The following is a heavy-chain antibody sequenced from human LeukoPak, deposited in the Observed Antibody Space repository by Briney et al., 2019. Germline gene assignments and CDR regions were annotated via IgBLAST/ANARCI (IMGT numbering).Heavy chain of an antibody. J-gene: IGHJ4*02. V-gene: IGHV3-30-3*01. CDR1: GFTFSSYP. Sequence: GGSLRLSCAASGFTFSSYPMHWVRQAPGKGLEWVAFISYDGSNKYYADSVKGRFTISRDNSKNTLYLQMNSLRAEDTAVYYCARERLLWVLNGYSYGYFDYWGQGTLVTVSS. CDR2: ISYDGSNK. CDR3: ARERLLWVLNGYSYGYFDY. D-gene: IGHD5-18*01.